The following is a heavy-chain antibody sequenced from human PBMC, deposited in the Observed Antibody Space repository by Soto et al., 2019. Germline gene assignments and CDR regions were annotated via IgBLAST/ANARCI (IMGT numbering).Heavy chain of an antibody. V-gene: IGHV3-33*01. D-gene: IGHD4-17*01. CDR1: GFTFSDYA. Sequence: QERLVESGGGVVQPGRSLRLSCAASGFTFSDYAMHWVRQAPGKGLAWVEVIWHDGTIKYYADSVKGRFTISRDNSKNTLYLQMNNLRAEDTAVYYCARPALLVTTFDYWGQGTLVTVSS. CDR3: ARPALLVTTFDY. J-gene: IGHJ4*02. CDR2: IWHDGTIK.